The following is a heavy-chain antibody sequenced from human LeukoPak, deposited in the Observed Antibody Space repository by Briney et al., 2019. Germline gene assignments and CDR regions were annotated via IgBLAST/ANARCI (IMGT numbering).Heavy chain of an antibody. J-gene: IGHJ5*01. Sequence: GGSLRLSCAASGFTFSSYWMHWVRQAPGKGLVWVSRINSDGSSTSYADSVKGRFTISRDNAKNTLYLQMNSVRAEDTALYYCARGGRDSNWFDSWGQGTLVTVSS. CDR1: GFTFSSYW. CDR3: ARGGRDSNWFDS. V-gene: IGHV3-74*01. CDR2: INSDGSST. D-gene: IGHD1-26*01.